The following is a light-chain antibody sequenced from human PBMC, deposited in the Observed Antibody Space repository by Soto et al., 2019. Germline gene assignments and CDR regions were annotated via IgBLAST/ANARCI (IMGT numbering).Light chain of an antibody. CDR3: QDYGSSRT. Sequence: EVVLTQSPGTLSLSPGERATLSCRASQSVTNSYLAWYQQKPGQAPRLLVYAASRRATGIPDRFSGSGSEKDFTLTITRLEPDDFAVYYCQDYGSSRTFGQGTKVEIK. CDR2: AAS. J-gene: IGKJ1*01. V-gene: IGKV3-20*01. CDR1: QSVTNSY.